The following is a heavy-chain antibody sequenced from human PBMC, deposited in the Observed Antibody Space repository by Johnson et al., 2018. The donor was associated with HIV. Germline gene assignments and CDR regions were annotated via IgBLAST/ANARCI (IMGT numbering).Heavy chain of an antibody. V-gene: IGHV3-33*06. CDR2: IWYDGSNQ. D-gene: IGHD6-19*01. J-gene: IGHJ3*02. Sequence: QVQLVESGGGVVQPGRSLRLSCEASGFTFSSYPMHWVRQAPGKGLEWVAFIWYDGSNQYYADSVKGRFTISRESAKNSLYLQMNSLRVGDTAVYYCAKDHYSSGWYGAFDIWGQGTMVTVSS. CDR3: AKDHYSSGWYGAFDI. CDR1: GFTFSSYP.